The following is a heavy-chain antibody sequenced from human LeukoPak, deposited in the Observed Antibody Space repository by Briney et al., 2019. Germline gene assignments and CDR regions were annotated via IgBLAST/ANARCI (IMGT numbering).Heavy chain of an antibody. CDR3: AKVRDFRVYWGVSSFDY. D-gene: IGHD1-26*01. V-gene: IGHV1-2*02. CDR1: GYTFTGYY. Sequence: ASVKVSCKASGYTFTGYYMHWVRQAPGQGLEWMGWINPNSGGTNYAQKFQGRVTMTRDTSISTAYMELSRLRSDDTAVYYCAKVRDFRVYWGVSSFDYWGQGTLVTVSS. J-gene: IGHJ4*02. CDR2: INPNSGGT.